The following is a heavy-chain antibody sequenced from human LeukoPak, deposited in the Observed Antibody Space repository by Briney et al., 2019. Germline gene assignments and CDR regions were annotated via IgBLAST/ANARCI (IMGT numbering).Heavy chain of an antibody. Sequence: GGSLRLSCAASGFTFSSLWMHWVRQAPGKGLVWVSHVHKDGISTTYTDSVKGRFTISRDNAKNTVDLQMNSLRAEDTGVYYCARGGSGCFDIWGQGTMVTVSS. D-gene: IGHD1-26*01. J-gene: IGHJ3*02. V-gene: IGHV3-74*03. CDR1: GFTFSSLW. CDR2: VHKDGIST. CDR3: ARGGSGCFDI.